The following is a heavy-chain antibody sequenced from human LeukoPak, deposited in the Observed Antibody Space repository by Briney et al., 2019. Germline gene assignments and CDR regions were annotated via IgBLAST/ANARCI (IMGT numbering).Heavy chain of an antibody. CDR2: ISDSGGT. Sequence: SETLSLTCTVSGGSIHGHFWSWVRQSPGKELEWIGYISDSGGTNYNPSLRSRVTMSIDTPKNRFSLKLTSVTAADTAVYYCARESRTWPNWFDPWGQGTLVTVSS. CDR3: ARESRTWPNWFDP. V-gene: IGHV4-59*11. J-gene: IGHJ5*02. D-gene: IGHD6-13*01. CDR1: GGSIHGHF.